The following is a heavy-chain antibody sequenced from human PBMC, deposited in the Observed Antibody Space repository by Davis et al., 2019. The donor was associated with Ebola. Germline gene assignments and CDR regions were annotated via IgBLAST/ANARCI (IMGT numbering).Heavy chain of an antibody. CDR2: IYYSGST. CDR1: GGSISSYY. D-gene: IGHD5-18*01. J-gene: IGHJ4*02. CDR3: ARGTRGYSYGLFDY. V-gene: IGHV4-59*01. Sequence: SETLSLTCTVSGGSISSYYWSWIRQPPGKGLEWIGYIYYSGSTNYNPSLKSRVTISVDTSKNQFSLKPSSVTAADTAVYYCARGTRGYSYGLFDYWGQGTLVTVSS.